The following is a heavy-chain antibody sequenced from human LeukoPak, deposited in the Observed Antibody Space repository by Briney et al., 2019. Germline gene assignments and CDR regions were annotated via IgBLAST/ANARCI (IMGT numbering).Heavy chain of an antibody. D-gene: IGHD3-22*01. CDR2: VSGSADNT. CDR3: AKATYYYDSYGYNGVFEY. CDR1: GFTVTSYA. V-gene: IGHV3-23*01. J-gene: IGHJ4*02. Sequence: QSGGSLRLSCEASGFTVTSYAMSWVRQAPGKGLEWVSAVSGSADNTYYADSVKGRVTISRDSSKNTVYLQMNSLRAEDTAVYFCAKATYYYDSYGYNGVFEYWGQGSVLTVSS.